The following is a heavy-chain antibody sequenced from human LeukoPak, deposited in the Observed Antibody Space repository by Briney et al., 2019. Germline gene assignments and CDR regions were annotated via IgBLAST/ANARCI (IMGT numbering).Heavy chain of an antibody. CDR2: ISGSGGRT. CDR3: AKDSRSGCTNGVCYAVPPSYYGMDV. Sequence: GGSLRLSCAASGFTFSSYAMSWVRQAPGNGLEWVSAISGSGGRTYYADSVKGRFTISRDNSKNTLNLQMNSLRAEDRAVYYCAKDSRSGCTNGVCYAVPPSYYGMDVWGQGTTVTVSS. V-gene: IGHV3-23*01. J-gene: IGHJ6*02. D-gene: IGHD2-8*01. CDR1: GFTFSSYA.